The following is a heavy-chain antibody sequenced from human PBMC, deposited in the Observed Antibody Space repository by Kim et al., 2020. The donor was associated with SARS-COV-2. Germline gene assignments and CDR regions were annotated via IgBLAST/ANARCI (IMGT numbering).Heavy chain of an antibody. CDR2: INPDGSGT. V-gene: IGHV3-74*01. CDR1: GFTFTTYW. J-gene: IGHJ4*02. CDR3: ATIKHGLYPDY. Sequence: GGSLRLSCAASGFTFTTYWMHWVRQVPGKGLVWLSRINPDGSGTVYADFVKGRFTVSRDNAKNTLFLQMNSLTAEDTAVYYCATIKHGLYPDYWGEGTLVTVSS. D-gene: IGHD6-19*01.